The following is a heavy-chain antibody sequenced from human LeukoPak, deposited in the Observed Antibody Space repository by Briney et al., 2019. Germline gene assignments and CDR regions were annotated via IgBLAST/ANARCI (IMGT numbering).Heavy chain of an antibody. D-gene: IGHD6-13*01. CDR2: INPNSGGT. V-gene: IGHV1-2*02. CDR1: GYTFTDYY. Sequence: ASVKVSCKASGYTFTDYYMHWVRQAPGQGLEWMGWINPNSGGTNYAQNFQGRVTITRDTSISTAYMELSRLRSDDTAVFYCAREEVIAAAGPTLDYWGQGALVTVSS. J-gene: IGHJ4*02. CDR3: AREEVIAAAGPTLDY.